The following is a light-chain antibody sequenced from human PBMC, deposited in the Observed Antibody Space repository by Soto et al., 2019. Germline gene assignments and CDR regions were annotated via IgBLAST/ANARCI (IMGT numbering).Light chain of an antibody. CDR3: TSFTSNSTWV. V-gene: IGLV2-14*03. J-gene: IGLJ3*02. Sequence: QSALTQPASVSGSPGQSITISCTGTSSDVGGYNYVSWFQQHPGKAPKLKIYEVSNRPSGVSNRFSGSKSGYTASLTISELQAEDEADYYCTSFTSNSTWVFGGGPKLTVL. CDR1: SSDVGGYNY. CDR2: EVS.